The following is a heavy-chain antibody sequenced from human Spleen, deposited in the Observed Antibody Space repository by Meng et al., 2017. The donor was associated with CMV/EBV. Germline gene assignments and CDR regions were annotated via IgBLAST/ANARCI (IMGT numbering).Heavy chain of an antibody. D-gene: IGHD2-8*01. V-gene: IGHV1-2*02. CDR3: ARSAVLEWTSPFDI. CDR1: GYTFSNYA. Sequence: ASVKVSCKASGYTFSNYAIIWVRQAPGQGLEWVGWINPNTGGTNYAQKLQGRVTMTRDTSISTAYMDLRRLRSDDTAVYFCARSAVLEWTSPFDIWGQGTVVTVSS. CDR2: INPNTGGT. J-gene: IGHJ3*02.